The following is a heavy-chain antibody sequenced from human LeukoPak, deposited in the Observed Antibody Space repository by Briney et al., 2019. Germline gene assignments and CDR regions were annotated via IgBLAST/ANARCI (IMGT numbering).Heavy chain of an antibody. CDR3: ARGVKIEYSSSSRNWYFDL. J-gene: IGHJ2*01. CDR2: IYYSGST. CDR1: GGSISSYY. Sequence: SETLTLTCTVSGGSISSYYWSWIWQPPGKGLEWIGYIYYSGSTNYNPSLKSRVTISVDTSKNQFSLKLRFVTAADTAVYYCARGVKIEYSSSSRNWYFDLWGRGTLVTVSS. D-gene: IGHD6-6*01. V-gene: IGHV4-59*08.